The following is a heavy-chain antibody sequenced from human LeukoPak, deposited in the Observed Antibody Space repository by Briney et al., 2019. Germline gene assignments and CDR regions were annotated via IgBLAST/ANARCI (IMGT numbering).Heavy chain of an antibody. CDR3: ARQGGYDFWSGYSDY. CDR2: IYYSGST. CDR1: GGSISSYY. Sequence: PSETLSLTCTVSGGSISSYYWSWIRQPPGKGLEWIGYIYYSGSTNYNPSLKSRVTISVDTSKNQFSLKLSSVTAADTAVYYCARQGGYDFWSGYSDYWGQGTLVTVSS. J-gene: IGHJ4*02. D-gene: IGHD3-3*01. V-gene: IGHV4-59*08.